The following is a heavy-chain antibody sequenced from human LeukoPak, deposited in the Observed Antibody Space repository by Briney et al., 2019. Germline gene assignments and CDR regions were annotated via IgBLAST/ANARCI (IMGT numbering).Heavy chain of an antibody. CDR1: GGSISSGSYY. CDR3: VRDGGNFDVDY. D-gene: IGHD3-9*01. Sequence: SETLSLTCTVSGGSISSGSYYWSWIRQPPGKGLEWMGSICYGGTAYSRPSLKSRVTISQDTSKNQYSLNLSSVTAADTALYYCVRDGGNFDVDYWGQGTLVTVSS. V-gene: IGHV4-39*07. CDR2: ICYGGTA. J-gene: IGHJ4*02.